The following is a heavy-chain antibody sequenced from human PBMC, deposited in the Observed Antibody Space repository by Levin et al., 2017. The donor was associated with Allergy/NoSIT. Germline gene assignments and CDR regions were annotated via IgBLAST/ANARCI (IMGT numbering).Heavy chain of an antibody. J-gene: IGHJ6*02. CDR2: INPSGGST. CDR1: GYTFTSYY. V-gene: IGHV1-46*01. CDR3: ARGIAAAEYYYYYGMDV. Sequence: GESLKISCKASGYTFTSYYMHWVRQAPGQGLEWMGIINPSGGSTSYAQKFQGRVTMTRDTSTSTVYMELSSLRSEDTAVYYCARGIAAAEYYYYYGMDVWGQGTTVTVSS. D-gene: IGHD6-25*01.